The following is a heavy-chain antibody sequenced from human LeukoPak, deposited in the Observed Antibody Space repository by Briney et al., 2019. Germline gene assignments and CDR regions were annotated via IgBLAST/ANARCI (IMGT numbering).Heavy chain of an antibody. CDR2: IYHSGST. V-gene: IGHV4-38-2*01. D-gene: IGHD2-2*01. CDR3: ARNGTNNYFDY. CDR1: GFSISSGYY. J-gene: IGHJ4*02. Sequence: SETLSLTCAVSGFSISSGYYWGWIRQPPGKGLEWIGSIYHSGSTHYNPSLKSRVTISVDTSKNQFSLKLSSVTAADTAVDYCARNGTNNYFDYWGQGTLVTVSS.